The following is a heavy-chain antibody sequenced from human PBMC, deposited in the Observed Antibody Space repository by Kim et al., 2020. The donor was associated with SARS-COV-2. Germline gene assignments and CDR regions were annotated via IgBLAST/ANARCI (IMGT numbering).Heavy chain of an antibody. CDR3: ARDRETYQLFDAYYFDY. Sequence: GGSLRLSCAASGLTFSSHAMHWVRQAPGKGLEWVAVISYEGSRKNYADSVQGRFTISRDNSKDTLYLQMNSLRAEDTAVYYCARDRETYQLFDAYYFDYWGQGTLVTVSS. V-gene: IGHV3-30*04. CDR1: GLTFSSHA. CDR2: ISYEGSRK. D-gene: IGHD3-16*02. J-gene: IGHJ4*02.